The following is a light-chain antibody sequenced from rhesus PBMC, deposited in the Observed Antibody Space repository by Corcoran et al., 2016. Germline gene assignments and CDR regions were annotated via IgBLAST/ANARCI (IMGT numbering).Light chain of an antibody. V-gene: IGKV3-35*01. Sequence: EIVMTQSPATLSLSPGERVTLSCRASQSVSSHLAWYQQKPGQAPRLLINDASIRATDIPDRVSGSGSGTDFTLTIICLEPEDVGVYYCQQDNNWPPTFGGGTKVDIK. CDR3: QQDNNWPPT. CDR2: DAS. J-gene: IGKJ4*01. CDR1: QSVSSH.